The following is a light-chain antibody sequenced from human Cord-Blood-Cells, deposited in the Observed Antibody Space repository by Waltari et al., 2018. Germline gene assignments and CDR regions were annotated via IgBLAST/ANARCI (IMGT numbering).Light chain of an antibody. CDR1: SSDVGSYNL. CDR3: CSYAGSSTWV. CDR2: EGS. V-gene: IGLV2-23*01. Sequence: QSALTQPASVSGSPGQSITISCTGTSSDVGSYNLVSWYQQHPGKAPKLMIYEGSKRPVGVSKRFAGAKSGNTASLTISGLQAEDEADYYCCSYAGSSTWVFGGGTKLTVL. J-gene: IGLJ3*02.